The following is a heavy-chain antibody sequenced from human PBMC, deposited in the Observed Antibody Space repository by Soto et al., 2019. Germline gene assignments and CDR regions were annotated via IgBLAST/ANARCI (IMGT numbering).Heavy chain of an antibody. V-gene: IGHV3-48*01. D-gene: IGHD6-6*01. CDR3: ARVGFIAARYVVWFDP. J-gene: IGHJ5*02. Sequence: GGSLRLSCAASGFTFDGYSMHWVRQAPGKGLEWVSGISSSSSTIYYADSVKGRFTISRDNAKNSLYLQMNSLRSDDTAVYYCARVGFIAARYVVWFDPWGQGTLVTVSS. CDR2: ISSSSSTI. CDR1: GFTFDGYS.